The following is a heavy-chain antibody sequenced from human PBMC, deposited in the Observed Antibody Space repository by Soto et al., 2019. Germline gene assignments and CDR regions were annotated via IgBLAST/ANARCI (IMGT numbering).Heavy chain of an antibody. V-gene: IGHV3-23*01. Sequence: SGGSLRLSCAASEFTFSSYAMSWVRQAPGKGLQWVSGISGSDGRTYYADSVKGRFTISRDNSKNTLYLQMYSLRAEDTAVYYCAKVFSYDGSGYYYLDSDFFDYWGQGTVVTVSS. CDR1: EFTFSSYA. CDR2: ISGSDGRT. D-gene: IGHD3-22*01. J-gene: IGHJ4*02. CDR3: AKVFSYDGSGYYYLDSDFFDY.